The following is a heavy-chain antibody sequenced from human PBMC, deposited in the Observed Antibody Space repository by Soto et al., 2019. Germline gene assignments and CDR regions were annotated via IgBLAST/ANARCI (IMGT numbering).Heavy chain of an antibody. J-gene: IGHJ4*02. D-gene: IGHD3-22*01. CDR3: ARSMHYSDGSNYSPFDY. V-gene: IGHV4-61*01. CDR2: FYYTGST. Sequence: QVQLQESGPGLVKPSETLSLTCTVSGGSVSSGNYYWSWIRQPPGKGLEWIGYFYYTGSTNYNPSLKSQVTISIDASKNQFSLRLSSVTAADTAVYYCARSMHYSDGSNYSPFDYWGQGTLVTVSS. CDR1: GGSVSSGNYY.